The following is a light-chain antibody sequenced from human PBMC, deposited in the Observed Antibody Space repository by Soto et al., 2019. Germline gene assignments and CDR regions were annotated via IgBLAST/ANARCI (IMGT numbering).Light chain of an antibody. CDR3: QQSYSTPPT. V-gene: IGKV1-39*01. Sequence: DIQMTQSPSSLSASVGDRVTITCRASQSISSYLNWYQQKPGKAPKLLIYAASSLQSGVPSRFSGSGSGTDFTLTISRLQPEDFATYSCQQSYSTPPTFGQGTKLEIK. CDR1: QSISSY. CDR2: AAS. J-gene: IGKJ2*01.